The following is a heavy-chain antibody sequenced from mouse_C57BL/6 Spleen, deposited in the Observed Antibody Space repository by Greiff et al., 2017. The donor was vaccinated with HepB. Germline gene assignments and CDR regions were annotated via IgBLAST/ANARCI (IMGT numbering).Heavy chain of an antibody. D-gene: IGHD4-1*01. V-gene: IGHV1-56*01. Sequence: VQLQQSGPELVRPGASVKISCKAPGYTFTSHWMQWVSQRPGQGLEWIGEIFPGSGSTYYNEKFKGKATLTVDTSSSTAYMQLSSLTSEDSAVYFCAKGTGTPGPWFAYWGQGTLVTVSA. CDR1: GYTFTSHW. CDR2: IFPGSGST. J-gene: IGHJ3*01. CDR3: AKGTGTPGPWFAY.